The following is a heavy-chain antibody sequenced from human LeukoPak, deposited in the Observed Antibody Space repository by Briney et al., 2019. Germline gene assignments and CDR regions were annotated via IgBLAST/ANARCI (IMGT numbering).Heavy chain of an antibody. CDR3: ARDPKWELLDLYYYYGMDV. J-gene: IGHJ6*02. V-gene: IGHV1-2*02. CDR1: GYTFTGYY. CDR2: INPNSGGT. D-gene: IGHD1-26*01. Sequence: ASVKVSCKASGYTFTGYYMHWVRQAPGQGREWMGWINPNSGGTNYAQKFQGRVTMTRDTSISTAYMELSRLRSDDTAVYYCARDPKWELLDLYYYYGMDVWGQGTTVTVSS.